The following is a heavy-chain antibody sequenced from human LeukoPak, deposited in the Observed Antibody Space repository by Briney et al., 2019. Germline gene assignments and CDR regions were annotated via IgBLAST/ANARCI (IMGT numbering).Heavy chain of an antibody. D-gene: IGHD3-10*01. CDR2: IYYSGST. J-gene: IGHJ4*02. Sequence: SETLSLTCTVSGGSISSSSYYWGWIRQPPGKGLEWIGSIYYSGSTYYNPSLKSRVTISVDTSKNQFSLKLSSVTAADTAVYYCARHERFRDASGDYWGQGTLVTVSS. CDR3: ARHERFRDASGDY. V-gene: IGHV4-39*01. CDR1: GGSISSSSYY.